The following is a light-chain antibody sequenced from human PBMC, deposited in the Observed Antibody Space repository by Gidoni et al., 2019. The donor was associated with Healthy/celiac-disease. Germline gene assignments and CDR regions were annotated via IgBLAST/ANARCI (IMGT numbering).Light chain of an antibody. Sequence: SYVLTPPPSVSVAPGKTARITCGGNNIGSKSVHWYQQKPGQAPVLVIYYDSDRPSGIPERFSGSNSGNTATLTISRVEAGDEADYDGQVWDSSSDHHVVFGGGTKLTVL. CDR2: YDS. CDR1: NIGSKS. V-gene: IGLV3-21*04. J-gene: IGLJ2*01. CDR3: QVWDSSSDHHVV.